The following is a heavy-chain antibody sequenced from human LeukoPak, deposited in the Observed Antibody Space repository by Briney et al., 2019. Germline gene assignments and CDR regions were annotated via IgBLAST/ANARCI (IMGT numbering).Heavy chain of an antibody. CDR1: GVTLSSYA. CDR2: ISSSGSGGST. V-gene: IGHV3-23*01. J-gene: IGHJ3*02. CDR3: AKCANWVTDAFDI. D-gene: IGHD7-27*01. Sequence: GGSLRLSCAASGVTLSSYAMSWARQAPGKGLEWVSGISSSGSGGSTYYADSVKGRFTISRDNSKNTLYLQMNSLRAEDTAVYYCAKCANWVTDAFDIWGQGTMVTVSS.